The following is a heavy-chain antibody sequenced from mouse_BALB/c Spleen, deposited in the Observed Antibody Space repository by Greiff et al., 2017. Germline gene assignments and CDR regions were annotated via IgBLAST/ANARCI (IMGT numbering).Heavy chain of an antibody. CDR2: IWAGGST. J-gene: IGHJ4*01. V-gene: IGHV2-9*02. D-gene: IGHD2-1*01. Sequence: VQVVESGPGLVAPSQSLSITCTVSGFSLTSYGVHWVRQPPGKGLEWLGVIWAGGSTNYNSALMSRLSISKDNSKSQVFLKMNSLQTDDTAMYYCASYGNPYAMDYWGQGTSVTVSS. CDR3: ASYGNPYAMDY. CDR1: GFSLTSYG.